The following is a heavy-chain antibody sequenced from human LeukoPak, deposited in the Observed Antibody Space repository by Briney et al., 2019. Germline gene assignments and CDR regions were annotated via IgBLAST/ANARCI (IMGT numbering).Heavy chain of an antibody. CDR2: IYSGGST. Sequence: GGSLRLSCAASEFSVGSNYMTWVRQAPGKGLEWVSLIYSGGSTYYADSVKGRFTISRDNAKNTLYLQMNSLRAEDTAVYCCARVAWYYYDSSGYMAFDIWGQGTMVTVSS. D-gene: IGHD3-22*01. J-gene: IGHJ3*02. CDR3: ARVAWYYYDSSGYMAFDI. CDR1: EFSVGSNY. V-gene: IGHV3-66*01.